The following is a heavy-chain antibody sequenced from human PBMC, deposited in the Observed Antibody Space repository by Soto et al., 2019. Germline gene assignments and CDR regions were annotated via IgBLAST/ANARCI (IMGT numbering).Heavy chain of an antibody. CDR3: ARSDYYDSSGYFSPLPLFDY. CDR2: IYYSGST. Sequence: LSLTCTVSGGSISSYYWSWIRQPPGKGLEWIGYIYYSGSTNYNPSLKSRVTISVDTSKNQFSLKLSSVTAADTAVYYCARSDYYDSSGYFSPLPLFDYWGQGTLVTVSS. CDR1: GGSISSYY. V-gene: IGHV4-59*08. J-gene: IGHJ4*02. D-gene: IGHD3-22*01.